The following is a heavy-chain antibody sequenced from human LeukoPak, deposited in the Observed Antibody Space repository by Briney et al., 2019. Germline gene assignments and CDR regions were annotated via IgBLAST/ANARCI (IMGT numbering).Heavy chain of an antibody. CDR3: ARARALQFLDY. V-gene: IGHV3-30-3*01. CDR2: ISYDGSNK. J-gene: IGHJ4*02. Sequence: GRSLRLSCAASGFTFSSYAMHWVRQAAGKGLEWVAVISYDGSNKYYADSVKGRFTISRDNSKNTLYLQMNSLRAEDTAVYYCARARALQFLDYWGQGTLVTVSS. CDR1: GFTFSSYA. D-gene: IGHD5-24*01.